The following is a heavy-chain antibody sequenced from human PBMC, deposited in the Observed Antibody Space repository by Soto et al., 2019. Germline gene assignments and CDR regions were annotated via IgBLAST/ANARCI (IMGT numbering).Heavy chain of an antibody. D-gene: IGHD2-15*01. CDR1: GFTFSSYG. J-gene: IGHJ6*02. CDR2: RWYDGSNK. V-gene: IGHV3-33*01. CDR3: ARDVVVADTHYGMDV. Sequence: QVQLVESGGGVVQPGRSLRLSCAASGFTFSSYGMHWVRQAPGKGLEWVAVRWYDGSNKYYSDSVKGRFTISRDNSKNTLYLQMNSRRAEDTAVYYCARDVVVADTHYGMDVLGQGTTVTVSS.